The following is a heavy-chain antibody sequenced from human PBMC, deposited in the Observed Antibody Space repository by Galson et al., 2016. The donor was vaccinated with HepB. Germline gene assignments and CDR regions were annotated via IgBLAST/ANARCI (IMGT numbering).Heavy chain of an antibody. Sequence: SLRLSCADSGFTFSIEAMYWVRQAPDKGLEFVAATSYDGETKYYADSVRGRFTISRDNSKNTLYLQMNSLRAEDTALYYCAKDWGLGVWGQGTTVTVSS. CDR2: TSYDGETK. J-gene: IGHJ6*02. CDR3: AKDWGLGV. V-gene: IGHV3-30-3*02. D-gene: IGHD3-16*01. CDR1: GFTFSIEA.